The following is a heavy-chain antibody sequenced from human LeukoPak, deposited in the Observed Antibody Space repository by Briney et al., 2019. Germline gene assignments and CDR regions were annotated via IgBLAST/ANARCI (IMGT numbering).Heavy chain of an antibody. J-gene: IGHJ3*02. CDR1: GYTFTSYD. V-gene: IGHV1-8*01. D-gene: IGHD3-16*01. CDR2: MNPNSGNT. CDR3: ARDLDVVRLLGIMAYDAFDI. Sequence: ASVKVSCKASGYTFTSYDINWVRQATGQGLEWMGWMNPNSGNTGYAQKFQGRVTMTRDTSITTAYMELSSLRSEDTAVYYCARDLDVVRLLGIMAYDAFDIWGQGTMVTVSS.